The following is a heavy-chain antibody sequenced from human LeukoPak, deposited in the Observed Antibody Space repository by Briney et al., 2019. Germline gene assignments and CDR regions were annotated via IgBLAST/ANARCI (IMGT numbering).Heavy chain of an antibody. J-gene: IGHJ4*02. CDR2: IYYSGST. CDR1: GGSISSYY. V-gene: IGHV4-59*01. Sequence: SETLSLTCTVSGGSISSYYWSWIRQPPGKGLEWIGYIYYSGSTNYNPSLKSRITMSVDTSKNQFSLKLSSVTAADTAVYYCARTFSKDYYFDYWGQGTLVTVSS. D-gene: IGHD3-3*02. CDR3: ARTFSKDYYFDY.